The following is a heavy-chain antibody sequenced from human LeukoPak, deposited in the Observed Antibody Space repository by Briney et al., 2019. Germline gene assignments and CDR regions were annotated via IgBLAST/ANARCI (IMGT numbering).Heavy chain of an antibody. CDR1: GYTFTNYY. Sequence: GASVKVSCKASGYTFTNYYVHWVRQAPGQGLEWMGIINPSGGSTMNAQKFQGRVTMTRDTSTGTVYMELSSLRSEDTAVYYRARDRSSGWYPLDYWGQGTLVTVSS. CDR3: ARDRSSGWYPLDY. V-gene: IGHV1-46*01. J-gene: IGHJ4*02. D-gene: IGHD6-19*01. CDR2: INPSGGST.